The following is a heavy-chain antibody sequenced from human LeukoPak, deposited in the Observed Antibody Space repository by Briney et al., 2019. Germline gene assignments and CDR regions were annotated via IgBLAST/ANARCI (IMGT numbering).Heavy chain of an antibody. Sequence: GGSLRLSCAASGLTFSNYSMSWVSQAPGKGLESVSAIRGSGGSTYYADSVKGRFTISRDDSKSTLYLQMNSLRAEDTAVYHCVTFYYDSSGSYVHYWGQGTLVTVSS. V-gene: IGHV3-23*01. CDR2: IRGSGGST. D-gene: IGHD3-22*01. J-gene: IGHJ4*02. CDR3: VTFYYDSSGSYVHY. CDR1: GLTFSNYS.